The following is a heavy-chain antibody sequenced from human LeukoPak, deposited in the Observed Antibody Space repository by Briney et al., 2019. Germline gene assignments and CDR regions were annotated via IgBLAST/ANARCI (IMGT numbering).Heavy chain of an antibody. V-gene: IGHV1-69*06. D-gene: IGHD6-13*01. CDR3: AIPGSSSWYYFDY. Sequence: ASVKVSCKASGGTFSSYAISWVRQAPGQGHEWMGGIIPIFGTANYAQKFQGRVTITADKSTSTAYMELSSLRSEDTAVYYCAIPGSSSWYYFDYWGQGTLVTVSS. J-gene: IGHJ4*02. CDR1: GGTFSSYA. CDR2: IIPIFGTA.